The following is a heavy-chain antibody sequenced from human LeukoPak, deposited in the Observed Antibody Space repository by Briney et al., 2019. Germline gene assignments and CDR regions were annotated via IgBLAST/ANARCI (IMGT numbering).Heavy chain of an antibody. J-gene: IGHJ4*02. CDR3: ARGGYCSSTSCYRLDY. Sequence: SKTLSLTCAVYGGSFSGYYWSWIRQPPGKGLEWIGEINHSGSTNYNPSLKSRVTISVDTSKNQFSLKLSSVTAADTAVYYCARGGYCSSTSCYRLDYWGQGTLVTVSS. CDR2: INHSGST. V-gene: IGHV4-34*01. D-gene: IGHD2-2*01. CDR1: GGSFSGYY.